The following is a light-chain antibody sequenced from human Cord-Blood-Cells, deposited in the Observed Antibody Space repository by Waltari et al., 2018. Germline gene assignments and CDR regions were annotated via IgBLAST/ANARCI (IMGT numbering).Light chain of an antibody. Sequence: SYELTQPPSVSVSPGQTASITCSGDKLGDKYACWYQRKPGQSPVLVIYQDSKRPSGIPGRFSGSNAGNTAPLTISGTQAMDEADYYCQAWDSSTYVFGTGTKVTVL. V-gene: IGLV3-1*01. CDR3: QAWDSSTYV. CDR1: KLGDKY. CDR2: QDS. J-gene: IGLJ1*01.